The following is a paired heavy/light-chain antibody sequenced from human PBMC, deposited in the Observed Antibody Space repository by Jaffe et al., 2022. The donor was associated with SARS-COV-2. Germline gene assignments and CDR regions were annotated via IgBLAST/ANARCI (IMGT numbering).Heavy chain of an antibody. D-gene: IGHD6-19*01. CDR2: IYDSEHI. CDR1: GGSISSREYY. J-gene: IGHJ4*02. Sequence: QVQLQESGPGLVKPSETLSLTCAVSGGSISSREYYWVWIRQAPGKGLEYIGSIYDSEHIYYSPPLKSRVAVSADTPKNEFSLKMTSVTAADTAVYYCATRPIYSSGWMNFWGQGTLVIVSS. CDR3: ATRPIYSSGWMNF. V-gene: IGHV4-39*01.
Light chain of an antibody. CDR2: DAS. CDR3: QQYGSTSYT. V-gene: IGKV3-20*01. J-gene: IGKJ2*01. Sequence: ILLTQSPGTLSLSPGERATLSCRASQRVIADHVAWYQQKPGQAPRLLIYDASSRATDVPDRFSGSGSGTDFTLTITRLEPEDFAVFYCQQYGSTSYTFGQGTKLEVK. CDR1: QRVIADH.